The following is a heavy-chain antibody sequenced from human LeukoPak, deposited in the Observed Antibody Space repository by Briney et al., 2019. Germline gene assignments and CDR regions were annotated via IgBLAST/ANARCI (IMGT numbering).Heavy chain of an antibody. V-gene: IGHV3-23*01. CDR3: ATSYTWGDAFDI. CDR2: ISGSGGST. J-gene: IGHJ3*02. Sequence: GGSLRLSCAASGFTFSSYAMSWVRQAPGKGLEWVSAISGSGGSTYYADSVKGRFTISRDNSKNTLYPRMNSLRAEDTAVYYCATSYTWGDAFDIWGQGQWSPSLQ. D-gene: IGHD2-2*02. CDR1: GFTFSSYA.